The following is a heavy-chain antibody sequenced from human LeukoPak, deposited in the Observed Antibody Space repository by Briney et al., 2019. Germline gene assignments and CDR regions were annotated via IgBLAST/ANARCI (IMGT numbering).Heavy chain of an antibody. V-gene: IGHV4-59*11. Sequence: SETLSLTCSVSGGSISSHYCSWVRQPPGKGLERTGYIYYSGSTNYNPSLKSRVTISVATSKNQFTLKLSSVTAADTAVYYCARAPTYYYDSSGYLDIWGQGTMVTVSS. CDR3: ARAPTYYYDSSGYLDI. D-gene: IGHD3-22*01. CDR2: IYYSGST. J-gene: IGHJ3*02. CDR1: GGSISSHY.